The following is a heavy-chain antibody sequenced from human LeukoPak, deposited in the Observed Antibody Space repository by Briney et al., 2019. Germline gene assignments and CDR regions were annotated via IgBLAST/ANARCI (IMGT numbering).Heavy chain of an antibody. D-gene: IGHD3-3*01. J-gene: IGHJ4*02. Sequence: GGSLRLPCAASGFTFSSYSMNWVRQAPGKGLEWVSSISSSSSYIYYADSVKGRFSISRDNAKNSLYLQMNSLRAEDTAVYYCARGETYYDFWSGSPMDYWGQGTLVTVSS. CDR2: ISSSSSYI. V-gene: IGHV3-21*01. CDR1: GFTFSSYS. CDR3: ARGETYYDFWSGSPMDY.